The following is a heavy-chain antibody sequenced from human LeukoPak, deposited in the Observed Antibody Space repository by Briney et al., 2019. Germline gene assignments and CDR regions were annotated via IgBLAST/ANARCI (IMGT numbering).Heavy chain of an antibody. Sequence: SQTLSLTCTVSGGSFSSGGYYWSWLPQHPGLDLEWIGYIYYSGSTYYNPSLKSRVTISVDTSKNQCSLKLSSVTAADTAVYYCARVVGDIVVVPSAADAFDIWGQGTRVTVSS. CDR3: ARVVGDIVVVPSAADAFDI. CDR2: IYYSGST. J-gene: IGHJ3*02. D-gene: IGHD2-2*01. V-gene: IGHV4-31*03. CDR1: GGSFSSGGYY.